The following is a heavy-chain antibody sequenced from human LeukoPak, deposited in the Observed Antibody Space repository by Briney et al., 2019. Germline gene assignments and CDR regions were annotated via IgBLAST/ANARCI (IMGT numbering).Heavy chain of an antibody. D-gene: IGHD3-9*01. CDR3: ASQPITYYDILTGYFSPWFDP. V-gene: IGHV1-69*13. CDR1: GGTFSSYA. J-gene: IGHJ5*02. Sequence: SVTVSCKASGGTFSSYAISWVRQAPGQGLEWMGGIIPIFGTANYAQKFQGRVTITADESTSTAYMELSSLRSEDTAVYYCASQPITYYDILTGYFSPWFDPWGQGTLVTVSS. CDR2: IIPIFGTA.